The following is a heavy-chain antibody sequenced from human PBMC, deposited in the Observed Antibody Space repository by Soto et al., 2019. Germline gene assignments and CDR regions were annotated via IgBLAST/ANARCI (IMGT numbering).Heavy chain of an antibody. CDR1: GGTFSSYA. CDR3: ARDRRYYYDSSGSWGY. J-gene: IGHJ4*02. D-gene: IGHD3-22*01. Sequence: SVKVSCKASGGTFSSYAISWVRQAPGQGLEWMGGIIPIFGTANYAQKFQGRVTITADESTSTAYMELSSLRSEDTAVYYCARDRRYYYDSSGSWGYWGQGTLVTVSS. V-gene: IGHV1-69*13. CDR2: IIPIFGTA.